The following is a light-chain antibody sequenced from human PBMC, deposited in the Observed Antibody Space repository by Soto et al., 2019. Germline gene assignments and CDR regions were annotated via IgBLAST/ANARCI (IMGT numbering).Light chain of an antibody. CDR2: GAS. CDR3: QQYGRPWT. J-gene: IGKJ1*01. CDR1: QSVSSSY. Sequence: EIVLTQSPGTLSLSPGERATLSCRASQSVSSSYLSWYQQKPGQAPRLLSYGASSRSTGIPDRFSGSGSGTDFTLTISRLEHENFAVYYCQQYGRPWTLGQGTKVEIK. V-gene: IGKV3-20*01.